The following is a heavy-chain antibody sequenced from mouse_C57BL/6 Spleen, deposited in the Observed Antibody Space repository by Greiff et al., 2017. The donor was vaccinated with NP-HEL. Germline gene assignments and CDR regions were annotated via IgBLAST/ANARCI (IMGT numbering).Heavy chain of an antibody. Sequence: VQLQQSGADLARPGASVKMSCKASGYTFTSYTMHWVKQRPGQGLEWIGYINPSSGNTMSNQKFMDKATLSADKASSTAYMQLSSLTSEDSAVYYCARSGGSSYRMYYDVWGTGTTVTVSS. V-gene: IGHV1-4*01. D-gene: IGHD1-1*01. CDR2: INPSSGNT. CDR1: GYTFTSYT. J-gene: IGHJ1*03. CDR3: ARSGGSSYRMYYDV.